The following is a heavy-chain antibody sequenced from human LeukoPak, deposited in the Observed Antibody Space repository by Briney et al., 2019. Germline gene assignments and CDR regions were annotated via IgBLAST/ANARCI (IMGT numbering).Heavy chain of an antibody. CDR3: ARGPTVTTLMYYFDY. J-gene: IGHJ4*02. V-gene: IGHV3-48*02. D-gene: IGHD4-11*01. Sequence: PGGSLRLSCAASGFTFSSYSMNWVRQAPGKGLEWVSYISSSSSTIYYADSVKGRFTISRDNAKNSLYLQMNSLRDEDTAVYYCARGPTVTTLMYYFDYWGQGTLVTVSS. CDR2: ISSSSSTI. CDR1: GFTFSSYS.